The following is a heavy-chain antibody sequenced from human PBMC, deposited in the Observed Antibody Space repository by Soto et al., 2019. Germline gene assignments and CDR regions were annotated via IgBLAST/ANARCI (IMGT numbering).Heavy chain of an antibody. CDR1: GGSISNYY. J-gene: IGHJ3*01. D-gene: IGHD3-22*01. CDR2: IYYSGST. V-gene: IGHV4-59*01. Sequence: SETLSLTCTVSGGSISNYYWSWIRQPPGKGLEWIGYIYYSGSTNYNPSLKSRVTISVDTSKNQFSLNLSSVTAADTAVYYCARDRNKMYYYDSSGYQIAFDVWGQGRMVTVSS. CDR3: ARDRNKMYYYDSSGYQIAFDV.